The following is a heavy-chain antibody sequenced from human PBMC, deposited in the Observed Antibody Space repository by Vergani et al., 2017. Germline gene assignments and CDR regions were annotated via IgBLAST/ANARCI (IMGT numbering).Heavy chain of an antibody. Sequence: QVQLVQSGAEVKKPGSSVKVSCKASAGTFSSYAISWVRQAPGQGLEWMGRIIPIFGTANYAQKFQGRVTITADESTSTAYMELSSLRSEDTAVYYCASGRALLGGTHDYYYYGMDVWGQGTTVTVSS. V-gene: IGHV1-69*18. J-gene: IGHJ6*02. CDR2: IIPIFGTA. CDR3: ASGRALLGGTHDYYYYGMDV. D-gene: IGHD3-10*01. CDR1: AGTFSSYA.